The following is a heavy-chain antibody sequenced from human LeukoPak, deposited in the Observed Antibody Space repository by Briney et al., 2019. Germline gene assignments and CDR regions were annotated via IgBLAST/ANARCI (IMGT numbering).Heavy chain of an antibody. CDR1: GYSFISYD. CDR2: MNPNSGYA. V-gene: IGHV1-8*02. D-gene: IGHD3-10*01. J-gene: IGHJ4*02. CDR3: ARGEYYGSGSWGY. Sequence: ASVKVSFKASGYSFISYDINWVRQAPGPGLEWMGWMNPNSGYAGFAQKFQGRVTSTSDTYTGTAYLELSSVRSEDTSVYFCARGEYYGSGSWGYWGQGTLVTVSS.